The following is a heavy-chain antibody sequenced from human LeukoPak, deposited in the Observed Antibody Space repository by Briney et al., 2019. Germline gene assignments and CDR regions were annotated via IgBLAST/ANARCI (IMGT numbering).Heavy chain of an antibody. Sequence: PSQTLSLTCTVSGGSISSGGYYWSWIRQPPGKGLEWIGYIYHSGSTYYNPSLKSRVTISVDRSKNQFSLKLSSVTAADTAVYYCARRGTTYSSSWYNWFDPWGQGTLVTVSS. V-gene: IGHV4-30-2*01. CDR3: ARRGTTYSSSWYNWFDP. J-gene: IGHJ5*02. CDR2: IYHSGST. D-gene: IGHD6-13*01. CDR1: GGSISSGGYY.